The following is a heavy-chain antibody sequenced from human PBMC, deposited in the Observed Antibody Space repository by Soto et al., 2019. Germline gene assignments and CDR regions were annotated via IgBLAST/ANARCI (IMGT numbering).Heavy chain of an antibody. Sequence: SETLSLTCTVSGGSISSYYWSWIRQPPGKGLEWIGYIYYSGSTNYNPSLKSRVTISVDTSKNQFSLKLSSVTAADTAVYYCARHESGVAAAGFDYWGQGTLVTVSS. CDR2: IYYSGST. D-gene: IGHD6-13*01. CDR3: ARHESGVAAAGFDY. J-gene: IGHJ4*02. V-gene: IGHV4-59*08. CDR1: GGSISSYY.